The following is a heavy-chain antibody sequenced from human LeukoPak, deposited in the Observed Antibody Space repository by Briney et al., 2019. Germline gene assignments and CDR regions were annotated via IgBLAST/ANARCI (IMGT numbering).Heavy chain of an antibody. CDR2: IKSKTDGGTT. CDR1: GFTFNSAW. CDR3: TRSYSARCGGCNAFDI. V-gene: IGHV3-15*01. D-gene: IGHD2-21*01. Sequence: TGGSLRLSCAASGFTFNSAWMNWVRQAPGKGLEWVGRIKSKTDGGTTDYAAPVKGRFTISRDDSKNTLYMQMNSLKTEDTAVYYCTRSYSARCGGCNAFDIWGQGTTVTVSS. J-gene: IGHJ3*02.